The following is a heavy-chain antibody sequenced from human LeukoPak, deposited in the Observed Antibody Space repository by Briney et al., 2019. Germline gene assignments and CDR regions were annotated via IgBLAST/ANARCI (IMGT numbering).Heavy chain of an antibody. CDR1: GFTFSGYW. J-gene: IGHJ3*02. CDR2: IKQDGSEK. V-gene: IGHV3-7*04. CDR3: ARDWQWQQLDGDAFDI. D-gene: IGHD6-13*01. Sequence: PGGSLRLSCAASGFTFSGYWMSWVRQAPGKGLEWVANIKQDGSEKYYVDSVKGRFTISRDNAKNSLFLQMSSLRAEDTAVYYCARDWQWQQLDGDAFDIWGQGTMVTVSS.